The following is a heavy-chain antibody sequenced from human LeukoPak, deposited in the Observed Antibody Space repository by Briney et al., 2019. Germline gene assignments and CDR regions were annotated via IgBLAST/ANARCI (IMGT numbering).Heavy chain of an antibody. J-gene: IGHJ5*02. CDR2: IYYSGST. D-gene: IGHD4-11*01. V-gene: IGHV4-39*07. CDR1: GGSISSSSYY. Sequence: SETLSLTCTVSGGSISSSSYYWGWIRQPPGKGLEWIGSIYYSGSTYYNPSLKSRVTISVDTSKNQFSLKLSSVTAADTALYFCASEKDYSHPNYFDTWGQGILVTVSS. CDR3: ASEKDYSHPNYFDT.